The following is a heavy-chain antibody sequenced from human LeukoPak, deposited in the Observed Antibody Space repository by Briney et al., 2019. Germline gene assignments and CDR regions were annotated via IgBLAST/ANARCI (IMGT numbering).Heavy chain of an antibody. J-gene: IGHJ6*02. CDR1: GGSISRYY. CDR3: ARDRGYSGYDYYGMDV. Sequence: SETLSLICTVSGGSISRYYWNWIRQPPGKGLEWIGYIYYTGDTNYTPSLKSRVTISVDTSKTQFSLKLTSVTAADTAVYYCARDRGYSGYDYYGMDVWGQGTTVTVSS. CDR2: IYYTGDT. V-gene: IGHV4-59*01. D-gene: IGHD5-12*01.